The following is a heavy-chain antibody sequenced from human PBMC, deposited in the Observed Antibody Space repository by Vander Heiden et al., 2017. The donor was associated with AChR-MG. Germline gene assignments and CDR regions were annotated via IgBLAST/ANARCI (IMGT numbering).Heavy chain of an antibody. CDR3: AKDLGGTYGSAPGY. V-gene: IGHV3-30*18. Sequence: QLQLVESGGGVVQPGRSMSLSCAAPGCTFRSYGMHWVRQAPGKGLGLGAIISYDGSNKYYADAGKGRFTNSRDNSKNTLYLQMNSLRAEDKAVYYCAKDLGGTYGSAPGYWGQGNLVTVSS. CDR1: GCTFRSYG. D-gene: IGHD3-10*01. CDR2: ISYDGSNK. J-gene: IGHJ4*02.